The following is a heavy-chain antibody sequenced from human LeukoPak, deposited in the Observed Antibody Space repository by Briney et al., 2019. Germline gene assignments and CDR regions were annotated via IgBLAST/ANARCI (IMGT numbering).Heavy chain of an antibody. CDR3: ARANYMDV. J-gene: IGHJ6*03. CDR2: ISSSRSYI. Sequence: PGGSLRLSCAASGFTFSSYSMNWVRQAPGKGVELVSSISSSRSYIYYADSVKGRFTISSDNAKNSLYLQMNSLRAEDTAVYYCARANYMDVWGKGTTVTVAS. CDR1: GFTFSSYS. V-gene: IGHV3-21*01.